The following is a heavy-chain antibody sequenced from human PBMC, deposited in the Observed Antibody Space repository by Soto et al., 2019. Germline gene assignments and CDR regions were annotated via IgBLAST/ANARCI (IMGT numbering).Heavy chain of an antibody. CDR2: MKPNSGNT. D-gene: IGHD6-19*01. V-gene: IGHV1-8*01. J-gene: IGHJ6*03. CDR3: ASSPGIAVAGTSYYYYYYMDV. Sequence: QVQLVQSGAEVKKPGASVKVSCKASGYTFTSYDINWVRQATGQGLEWLGWMKPNSGNTGYAQKLQGRVTMTRNTSISTAYMELSSLRSEDTAVYYCASSPGIAVAGTSYYYYYYMDVWGKGTTVTVSS. CDR1: GYTFTSYD.